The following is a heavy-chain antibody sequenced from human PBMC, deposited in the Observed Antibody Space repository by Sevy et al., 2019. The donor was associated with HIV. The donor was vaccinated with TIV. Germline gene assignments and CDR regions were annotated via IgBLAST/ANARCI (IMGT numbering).Heavy chain of an antibody. CDR2: FDPEDDET. CDR1: GYTLSELS. Sequence: ASVKVSCMVSGYTLSELSMHWVRQAPGKGLEWMGSFDPEDDETIYAQKFQGRGTMTEDTSTETAYMELNNLRSEETAVYYCATTKDYYDSSGSPFDDWGQGTLVTVSS. CDR3: ATTKDYYDSSGSPFDD. D-gene: IGHD3-22*01. V-gene: IGHV1-24*01. J-gene: IGHJ4*02.